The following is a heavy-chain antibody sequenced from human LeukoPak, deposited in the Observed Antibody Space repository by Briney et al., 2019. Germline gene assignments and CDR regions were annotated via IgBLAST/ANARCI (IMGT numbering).Heavy chain of an antibody. CDR2: IYYSGST. CDR1: GDSISSYY. CDR3: ARGDCSGGNCYSTGLFDY. Sequence: SSETLSLTCTVSGDSISSYYWSWIRQPPGKGLEWIGYIYYSGSTNYNPSLKSRVTISVDTSKNQFSLKLSSVTAADTAVYYCARGDCSGGNCYSTGLFDYWGQGTLVTVSS. D-gene: IGHD2-15*01. V-gene: IGHV4-59*01. J-gene: IGHJ4*02.